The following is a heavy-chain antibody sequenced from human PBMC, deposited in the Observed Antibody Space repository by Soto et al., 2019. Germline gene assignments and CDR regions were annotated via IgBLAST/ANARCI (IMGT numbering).Heavy chain of an antibody. Sequence: QVQLQESGPGLVKPSQTLSLTCTVSGGSISSGGYYWSWIRQHPGKGLEWIGYIYYSGSTYYNPSLKSRVTISVDTSKNQFSLKLSSVTAADTAVYYCARAIVVVPARLDYMDVWGKGTTVTVSS. V-gene: IGHV4-31*03. CDR3: ARAIVVVPARLDYMDV. D-gene: IGHD2-2*01. CDR2: IYYSGST. J-gene: IGHJ6*03. CDR1: GGSISSGGYY.